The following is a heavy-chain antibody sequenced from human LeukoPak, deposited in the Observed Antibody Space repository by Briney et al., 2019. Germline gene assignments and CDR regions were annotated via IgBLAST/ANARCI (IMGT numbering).Heavy chain of an antibody. J-gene: IGHJ3*02. D-gene: IGHD3-22*01. Sequence: GGSLRLSCAASGFTFSSYAMSWVRQAPGKGLEWVSAISGSGGSTYYVDSVKGRFTISRDNSKNTLYLQMNSLRAEDTAVYYCAKKWSGDYDSSGINDAFDIWGQGTMVTVSS. CDR2: ISGSGGST. V-gene: IGHV3-23*01. CDR1: GFTFSSYA. CDR3: AKKWSGDYDSSGINDAFDI.